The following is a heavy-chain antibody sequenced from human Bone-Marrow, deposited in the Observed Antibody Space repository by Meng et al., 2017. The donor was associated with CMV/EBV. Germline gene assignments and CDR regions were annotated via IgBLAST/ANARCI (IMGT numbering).Heavy chain of an antibody. V-gene: IGHV3-30*04. CDR2: ISYDGRNT. J-gene: IGHJ4*02. CDR1: GFSVSSYA. Sequence: VQRGVFGGWLGEPGRALRFSGASSGFSVSSYAMHWVRQAPGKGLEWVAVISYDGRNTYYADSVQGRFTISRDNSKNTLYLQMNSLRADDTAVYYCARDLESLYFDYWGQGTLVTVSS. CDR3: ARDLESLYFDY. D-gene: IGHD5-24*01.